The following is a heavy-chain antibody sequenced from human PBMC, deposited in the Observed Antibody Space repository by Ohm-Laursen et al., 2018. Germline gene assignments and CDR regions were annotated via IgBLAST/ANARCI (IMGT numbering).Heavy chain of an antibody. J-gene: IGHJ4*02. CDR1: GFNFNAHN. D-gene: IGHD1-7*01. CDR2: INWNSDTI. CDR3: ARRSITGTTEFDY. Sequence: SLRLSCAASGFNFNAHNMNWVRQAPGKGLEWVSFINWNSDTIYYADSVKGRFTISRDNAENSLYLQMNSLRAEDTAVYYCARRSITGTTEFDYWGQGTLVTVSS. V-gene: IGHV3-48*01.